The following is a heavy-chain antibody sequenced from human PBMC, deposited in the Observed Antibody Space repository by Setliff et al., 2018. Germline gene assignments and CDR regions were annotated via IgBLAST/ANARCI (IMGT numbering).Heavy chain of an antibody. CDR3: AKDLGVNFGELIA. CDR2: VSGSGVNT. Sequence: GGSLRLSCVASGFRFSPYAMNWVRQAPGKGLEWVSGVSGSGVNTFYADSVKGRFTISRDDSKNTLYLQMNSLRTEDTALYYCAKDLGVNFGELIAWGQGTLVTVSS. V-gene: IGHV3-23*01. J-gene: IGHJ5*02. CDR1: GFRFSPYA. D-gene: IGHD3-10*01.